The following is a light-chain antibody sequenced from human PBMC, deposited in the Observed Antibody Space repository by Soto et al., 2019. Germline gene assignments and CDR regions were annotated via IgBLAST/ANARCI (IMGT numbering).Light chain of an antibody. Sequence: DIQMTQSPSTLSASVGDRVTITCRASQSISSWLAWYPQKPGKAPKLLIYKASSLESGVPSRFSGSGSGTEFTLTISSLQPEDFATYYGQQYNSYRTFGQGTKVEIK. V-gene: IGKV1-5*03. J-gene: IGKJ1*01. CDR1: QSISSW. CDR3: QQYNSYRT. CDR2: KAS.